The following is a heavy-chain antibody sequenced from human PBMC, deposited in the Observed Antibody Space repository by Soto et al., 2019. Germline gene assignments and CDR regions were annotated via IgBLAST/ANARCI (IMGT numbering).Heavy chain of an antibody. J-gene: IGHJ4*02. CDR2: IYYSGST. Sequence: SETLSVTWTVSGGSSRYDDWSWIRQPPGKGLEWIGYIYYSGSTNYNPSLKSRVTISVDTSKNQFSLKLSSVTAADTAVYYCARRYGASFDYWDQGPLVTVSS. CDR1: GGSSRYDD. D-gene: IGHD4-17*01. CDR3: ARRYGASFDY. V-gene: IGHV4-59*01.